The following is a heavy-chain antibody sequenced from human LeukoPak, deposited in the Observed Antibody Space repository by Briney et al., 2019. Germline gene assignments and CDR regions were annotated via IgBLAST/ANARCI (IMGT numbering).Heavy chain of an antibody. V-gene: IGHV4-39*01. D-gene: IGHD3-10*01. Sequence: SETLSLTCTVSGGSISSSSYYWGWLRQPPGKGLEWLGSIYYSGSTYYNPSLKSRVTISVDTSKNQFSLKLSSVTAADTAVYYCARLGGGFGSGPYNWFDPWGQGTLVTVSS. CDR1: GGSISSSSYY. CDR2: IYYSGST. CDR3: ARLGGGFGSGPYNWFDP. J-gene: IGHJ5*02.